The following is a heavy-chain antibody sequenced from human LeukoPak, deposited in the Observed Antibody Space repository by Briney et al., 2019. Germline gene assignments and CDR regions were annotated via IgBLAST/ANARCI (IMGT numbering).Heavy chain of an antibody. D-gene: IGHD3-22*01. J-gene: IGHJ3*02. Sequence: ASVKVSCKASGYTFTSYYMHWVRQAPGQGLEWMGIINPSGGSTSYTQKFQGRVTMTRDMSTSTVYMELSSLRSEDTAVYYCARERAPHSSGYSDAFDIWGQGTMVTVSS. CDR2: INPSGGST. CDR1: GYTFTSYY. CDR3: ARERAPHSSGYSDAFDI. V-gene: IGHV1-46*01.